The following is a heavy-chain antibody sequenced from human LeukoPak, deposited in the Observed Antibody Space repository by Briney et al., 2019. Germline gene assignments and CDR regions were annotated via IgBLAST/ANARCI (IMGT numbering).Heavy chain of an antibody. J-gene: IGHJ6*02. Sequence: GGSLRLSCAASGFTFSSYSMNWLRQAPGKGLEWVSSISSSSSYIYYADSVKGRFTISRDNAKNSLYLQMNSLRAEDTAVYYCARDGWYYYGSGSYYLTYYYYGMDVWGQGTTVTVSS. CDR3: ARDGWYYYGSGSYYLTYYYYGMDV. D-gene: IGHD3-10*01. V-gene: IGHV3-21*01. CDR1: GFTFSSYS. CDR2: ISSSSSYI.